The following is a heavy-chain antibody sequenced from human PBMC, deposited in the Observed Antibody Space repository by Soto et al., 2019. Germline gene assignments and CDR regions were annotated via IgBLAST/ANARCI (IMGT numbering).Heavy chain of an antibody. J-gene: IGHJ4*02. Sequence: QVQLQESGPGLVKPSETLSLTCTVSGGSITPYYWIWIRQPPGKGLEWIGYIYFAGTTTYNPSLKSPVSMSMDPPENQFSLKLTSVTAADTAGYYCARLGGYLQALHSWGQGTLVTVSS. CDR1: GGSITPYY. CDR3: ARLGGYLQALHS. V-gene: IGHV4-59*08. D-gene: IGHD3-22*01. CDR2: IYFAGTT.